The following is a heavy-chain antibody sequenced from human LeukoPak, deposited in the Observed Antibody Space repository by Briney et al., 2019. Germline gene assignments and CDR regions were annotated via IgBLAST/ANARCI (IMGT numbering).Heavy chain of an antibody. J-gene: IGHJ3*02. V-gene: IGHV3-11*06. D-gene: IGHD5-12*01. Sequence: SGGSLRLSCAASGFRVSGYDLNWIRQAPGKGLEWIAYISISSSNIHYADSVRGRFTISRDNANNSLYLQLSSLRVEDTAVYYCTRDSGYNAFDIWGQGTMVTVSS. CDR3: TRDSGYNAFDI. CDR2: ISISSSNI. CDR1: GFRVSGYD.